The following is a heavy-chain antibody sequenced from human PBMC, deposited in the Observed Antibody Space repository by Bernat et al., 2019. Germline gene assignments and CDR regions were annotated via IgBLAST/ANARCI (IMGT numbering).Heavy chain of an antibody. CDR3: AHIDITCWGIERLHAFDI. Sequence: QTTLKEPGPTLVKLTQTLTLTCSFSGFSLRSSGAGVGWIRQPPGEALEWIAIVHWDDDKRYRTSLKNRLDVAKDTSNSHVVLIMTNVEPVDTATYCCAHIDITCWGIERLHAFDIRGRATMVTVSS. J-gene: IGHJ3*02. CDR2: VHWDDDK. CDR1: GFSLRSSGAG. V-gene: IGHV2-5*02. D-gene: IGHD3-16*01.